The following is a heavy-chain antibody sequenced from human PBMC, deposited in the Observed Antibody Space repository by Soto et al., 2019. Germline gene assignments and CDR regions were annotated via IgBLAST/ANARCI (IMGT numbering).Heavy chain of an antibody. CDR2: IYYSGST. D-gene: IGHD3-22*01. CDR1: SGSISSGGYY. Sequence: PSETLSLTCTVSSGSISSGGYYWSWIRQHPGKGLEWIGYIYYSGSTYYNPSLKSRVTISVDTSKNQFSLKLSSVTAADTAVYYCARGRGTISGYYPFFDYWGQGTLVTVSS. V-gene: IGHV4-31*03. CDR3: ARGRGTISGYYPFFDY. J-gene: IGHJ4*02.